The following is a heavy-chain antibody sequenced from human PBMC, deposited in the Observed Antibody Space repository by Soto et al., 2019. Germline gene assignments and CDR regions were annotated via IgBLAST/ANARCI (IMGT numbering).Heavy chain of an antibody. CDR1: GYTLTELS. Sequence: ASVKVSCKVSGYTLTELSMHWVRQAPGKGLEWMGGFDPEDGETIYAQKFQGRVTMTEDTSTDTAYMELSSLRSEDTAVYYCATLGIVGATTISLAFAIWGQGTMVTVSS. D-gene: IGHD1-26*01. CDR2: FDPEDGET. V-gene: IGHV1-24*01. J-gene: IGHJ3*02. CDR3: ATLGIVGATTISLAFAI.